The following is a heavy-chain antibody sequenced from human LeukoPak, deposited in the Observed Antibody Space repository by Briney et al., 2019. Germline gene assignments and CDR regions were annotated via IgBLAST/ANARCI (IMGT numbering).Heavy chain of an antibody. Sequence: PGGSLRLSCVASGFTFSNYGIHWVRQAPGKGLEWVAFIRSDGSNKYYAESVKGRFTISRDISKNTLYLQMNSLRAEDTAVYYCAKVATIAATGTFDYWGQGTLVTVSS. CDR1: GFTFSNYG. V-gene: IGHV3-30*02. CDR3: AKVATIAATGTFDY. CDR2: IRSDGSNK. D-gene: IGHD6-13*01. J-gene: IGHJ4*02.